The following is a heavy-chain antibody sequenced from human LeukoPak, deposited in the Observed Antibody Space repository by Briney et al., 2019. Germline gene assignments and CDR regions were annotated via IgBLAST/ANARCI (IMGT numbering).Heavy chain of an antibody. Sequence: SETLSLTCTVSGGSISSYYWSWIRQPPGKGLEWIGYIYYSGSTYYNPSLKSRVIISVDTSKNQFSLKLSSVTAADTAVYYCASEGSSWQFDYWGQGTLVTVSS. CDR2: IYYSGST. V-gene: IGHV4-59*06. CDR3: ASEGSSWQFDY. J-gene: IGHJ4*02. D-gene: IGHD6-13*01. CDR1: GGSISSYY.